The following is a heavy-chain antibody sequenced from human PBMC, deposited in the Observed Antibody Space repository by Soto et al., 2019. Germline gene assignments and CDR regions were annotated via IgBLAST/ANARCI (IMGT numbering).Heavy chain of an antibody. V-gene: IGHV3-9*01. D-gene: IGHD2-2*01. J-gene: IGHJ5*02. CDR3: AKDSQYQLPPSWFDP. CDR1: GFTFDDYA. Sequence: PGGSLRLSCAASGFTFDDYAMHWVRQALGKGLEWVSGISWNSGSIGYADSVKGRFTISRDNAKNSLYLQMNSLRAEDTALYYCAKDSQYQLPPSWFDPWGQGTLVTVSS. CDR2: ISWNSGSI.